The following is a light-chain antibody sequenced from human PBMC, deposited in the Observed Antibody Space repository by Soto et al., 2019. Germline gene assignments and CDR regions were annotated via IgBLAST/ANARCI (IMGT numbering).Light chain of an antibody. V-gene: IGLV2-18*01. CDR1: SSDVGSYNR. J-gene: IGLJ1*01. Sequence: QSVLTQPPSVSGSPGQSVTISCTGTSSDVGSYNRVSWYQQPPGTAPKVMIYEVSNRPSGVPDRFSGSKSGNTASPTISGLQAEDEADYYCSLYTSSSTYVFGTGTKVTVL. CDR3: SLYTSSSTYV. CDR2: EVS.